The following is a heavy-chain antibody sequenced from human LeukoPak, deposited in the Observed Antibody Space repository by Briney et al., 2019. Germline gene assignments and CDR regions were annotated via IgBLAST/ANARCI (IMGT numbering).Heavy chain of an antibody. J-gene: IGHJ4*02. CDR3: ARHTYGYFDY. V-gene: IGHV4-4*07. CDR1: GGSISSYY. CDR2: IYTTGST. Sequence: SETLSLTCTVSGGSISSYYWTWIRQPAGKGLEWIGRIYTTGSTNYNPSLNSRVTMSVDTSKNQFSLRLSSVTAADTAVYYCARHTYGYFDYWGQGTLVTVSS. D-gene: IGHD2/OR15-2a*01.